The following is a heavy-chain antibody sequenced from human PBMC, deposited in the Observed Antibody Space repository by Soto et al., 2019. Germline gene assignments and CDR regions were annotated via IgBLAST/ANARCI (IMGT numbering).Heavy chain of an antibody. Sequence: ASVKVSCKASGYTFSSYGISWVRQAPGQGLEWMGWISAYNGNTNYALKVQGRVTMTTDTSTSTAYMELRSLRADDTAVFYCARDRGYTFGYHYYGLDVWGPGTTVTVSS. CDR3: ARDRGYTFGYHYYGLDV. V-gene: IGHV1-18*01. CDR2: ISAYNGNT. D-gene: IGHD5-18*01. CDR1: GYTFSSYG. J-gene: IGHJ6*02.